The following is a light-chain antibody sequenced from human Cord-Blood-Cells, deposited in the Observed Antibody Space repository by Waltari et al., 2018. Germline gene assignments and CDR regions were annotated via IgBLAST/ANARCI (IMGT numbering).Light chain of an antibody. CDR1: QSVSSY. J-gene: IGKJ4*01. Sequence: IVLTHYPATLSLTPGERGTLSCRASQSVSSYLAWYQQKPGQAPRLLIYDASNRATGIPARFSGSGSGTDFTLTISSLEPEDFAVYYCQQRSNWPLTFGGGTKVEIK. V-gene: IGKV3-11*01. CDR2: DAS. CDR3: QQRSNWPLT.